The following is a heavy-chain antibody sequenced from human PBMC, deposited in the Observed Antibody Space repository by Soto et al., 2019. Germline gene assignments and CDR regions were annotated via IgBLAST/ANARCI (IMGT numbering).Heavy chain of an antibody. Sequence: SETLSLTCSVSGGSFSSDSFIWSWVRQFPGKGLEWIGYINYSGTTYYNPSLRSRITMSVETSKNQFSLNLSSVTAADTAVYYCARDHKWDGMDVWGQGTTVTVSS. V-gene: IGHV4-31*03. CDR3: ARDHKWDGMDV. J-gene: IGHJ6*02. CDR2: INYSGTT. CDR1: GGSFSSDSFI. D-gene: IGHD1-26*01.